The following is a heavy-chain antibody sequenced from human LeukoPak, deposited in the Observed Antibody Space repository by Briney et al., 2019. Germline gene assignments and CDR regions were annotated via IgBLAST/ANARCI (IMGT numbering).Heavy chain of an antibody. CDR1: GLPFSRHD. V-gene: IGHV3-48*03. CDR3: ARGPGLFPYFDY. Sequence: GVSVRLFCGVCGLPFSRHDMKWVRQARGRGLEGLSYISSSGSTIFYTDYLKGRFTISRDNTKNSLYMQMNSLRADDTAVYYCARGPGLFPYFDYWGQGTLVTVSS. J-gene: IGHJ4*02. CDR2: ISSSGSTI. D-gene: IGHD3/OR15-3a*01.